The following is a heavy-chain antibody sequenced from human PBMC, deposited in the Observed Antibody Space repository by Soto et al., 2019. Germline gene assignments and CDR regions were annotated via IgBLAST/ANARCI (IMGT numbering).Heavy chain of an antibody. CDR1: GGTFSSYA. J-gene: IGHJ6*02. CDR2: IIPIFGTA. CDR3: ARPSSIVVVPAATRYYGMDV. V-gene: IGHV1-69*13. D-gene: IGHD2-2*01. Sequence: ASVKVSCKASGGTFSSYAISWVRQAPGQGLEWMGGIIPIFGTANYAQKFQGRVTITADESTSTAYMELSSLRSEDTAVYYCARPSSIVVVPAATRYYGMDVWGQGTTVTVYS.